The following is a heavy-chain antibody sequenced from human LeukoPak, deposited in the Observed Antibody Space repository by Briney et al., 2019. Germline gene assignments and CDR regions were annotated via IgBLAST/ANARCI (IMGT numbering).Heavy chain of an antibody. J-gene: IGHJ4*02. CDR3: ARIPRSSSWNHFDY. V-gene: IGHV3-7*01. CDR2: IKQDGSDK. CDR1: GFNFSNYW. D-gene: IGHD6-13*01. Sequence: GGSLRLSCVVSGFNFSNYWMNWVRQAPGKGLEWVANIKQDGSDKSYVDSVKGRFTISRDNAENSLYLQIKSLRAEDTAVYYCARIPRSSSWNHFDYWGQGTLVTVSS.